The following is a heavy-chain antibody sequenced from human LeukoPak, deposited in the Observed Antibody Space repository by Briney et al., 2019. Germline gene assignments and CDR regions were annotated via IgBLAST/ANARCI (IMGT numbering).Heavy chain of an antibody. J-gene: IGHJ4*02. CDR3: ARSMVRGVIPDY. Sequence: EASVKVSCKASGYTFTSYGISWVRQAPGQGLEWMGWINPNSGGTNYAQKFQGWVTMTRDTSISTAYMELSRLRSDDTAVYYCARSMVRGVIPDYWGQGTLVTVSS. V-gene: IGHV1-2*04. D-gene: IGHD3-10*01. CDR1: GYTFTSYG. CDR2: INPNSGGT.